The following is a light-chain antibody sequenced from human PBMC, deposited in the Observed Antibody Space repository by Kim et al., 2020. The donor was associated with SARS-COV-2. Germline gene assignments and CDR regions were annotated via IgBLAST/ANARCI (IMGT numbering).Light chain of an antibody. V-gene: IGKV3-11*01. J-gene: IGKJ2*01. CDR2: DAS. CDR1: QSVSSY. CDR3: QRRSNWQYT. Sequence: ENVLTQSPATLSLSPGERATLSCRASQSVSSYLAWYQQKPGQAPRLLMYDASNRASGIPARFSGSGSGTDFTRTISSLEPEDFAVYYCQRRSNWQYTFGQGTKLEI.